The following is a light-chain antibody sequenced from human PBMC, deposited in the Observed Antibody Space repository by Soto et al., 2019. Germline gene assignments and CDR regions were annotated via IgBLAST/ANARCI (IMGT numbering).Light chain of an antibody. J-gene: IGKJ4*01. CDR2: GAS. V-gene: IGKV3-11*01. CDR3: QQRSNWPLT. CDR1: QSVDYY. Sequence: EIVLTQSPVTLSLSPGERATLSCRVSQSVDYYLAWYQQKPGQAPRLLIYGASNRATGIPARFSGSGSATDFTLTISSLEPEDFAVYYCQQRSNWPLTFGGGTRVEIK.